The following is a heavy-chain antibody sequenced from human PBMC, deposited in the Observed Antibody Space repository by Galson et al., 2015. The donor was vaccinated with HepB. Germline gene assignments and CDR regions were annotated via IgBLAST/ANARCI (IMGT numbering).Heavy chain of an antibody. CDR2: IYGGHNT. J-gene: IGHJ4*02. CDR3: AQLGTGY. V-gene: IGHV3-53*01. D-gene: IGHD3-16*01. Sequence: MNWVRQAPGKGLEWVSVIYGGHNTYYADSVEGRFIISRDDSKNKLYLQMNSLRADDTAVYYCAQLGTGYWGQGTLVTVSS.